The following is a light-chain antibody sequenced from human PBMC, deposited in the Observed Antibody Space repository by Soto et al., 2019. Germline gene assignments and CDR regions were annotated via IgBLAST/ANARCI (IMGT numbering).Light chain of an antibody. V-gene: IGKV3-15*01. Sequence: EIVVTHSPSTLSLSPGERATLSCRASQSISSSLAWYQQKPGQAPRLLIYYKSTRATGIPARFSGSGSGTDFTLTISSLQSEDFAVYYCQQYYNWPRTFGQGTKVDIK. J-gene: IGKJ1*01. CDR1: QSISSS. CDR3: QQYYNWPRT. CDR2: YKS.